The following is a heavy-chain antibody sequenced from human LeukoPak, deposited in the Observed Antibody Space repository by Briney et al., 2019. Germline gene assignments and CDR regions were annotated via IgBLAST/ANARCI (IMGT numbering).Heavy chain of an antibody. CDR3: ARDTGDGYNYDY. CDR2: ISSSGSTI. V-gene: IGHV3-48*03. CDR1: GFTFSSYE. Sequence: PGGSLRLSCAASGFTFSSYEMSWVRQAPGKGLEWVSYISSSGSTIYYADSVKGRFTISRDNAKNSLYLQMNSLRAEDTAVYYCARDTGDGYNYDYWGRGTLVTVSS. D-gene: IGHD5-24*01. J-gene: IGHJ4*02.